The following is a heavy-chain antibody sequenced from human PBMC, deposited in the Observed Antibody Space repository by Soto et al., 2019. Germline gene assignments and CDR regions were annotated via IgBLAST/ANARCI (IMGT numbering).Heavy chain of an antibody. CDR2: INAGGT. CDR3: AKGRRDSRPHYFDS. D-gene: IGHD2-21*01. Sequence: EVQLLESGGSLVQPGGSLRITCAASGFSFRDYVMSWVRQAPGKELEWVSAINAGGTYYADSVKGRFTISRDISKNTVYLQMNSLRAEDTADYYCAKGRRDSRPHYFDSWGQGTAVTVSS. J-gene: IGHJ4*02. CDR1: GFSFRDYV. V-gene: IGHV3-23*01.